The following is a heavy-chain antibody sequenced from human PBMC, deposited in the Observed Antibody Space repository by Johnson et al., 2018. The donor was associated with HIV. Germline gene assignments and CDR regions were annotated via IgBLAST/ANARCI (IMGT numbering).Heavy chain of an antibody. D-gene: IGHD3-10*01. V-gene: IGHV3-15*01. CDR3: AKDRGGTPPMGAFDI. Sequence: VQLVESGGGLVQPGGFLRLSCAASGFTVSRNYMSWVRQAPGKGLEWVGRIKSKTDGGTTDYAAPVTGRFTISSDDSKNTLYLQMNSLRAEDSDVYSGAKDRGGTPPMGAFDIWGQGTMVTGSS. CDR1: GFTVSRNY. J-gene: IGHJ3*02. CDR2: IKSKTDGGTT.